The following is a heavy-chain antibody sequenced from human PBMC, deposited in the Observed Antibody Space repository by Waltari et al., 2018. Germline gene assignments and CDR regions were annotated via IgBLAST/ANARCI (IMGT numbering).Heavy chain of an antibody. Sequence: QVQLQESGPGLVKPSETLSLTCTVSGGSISSYYWSWIRQPPGKGLEWIGYIYYSGSTNYNPSLKSRVTISVDTSKNQFSLKLSSVTAADTAVYYCARDRRVEMATRYYYYYMDVWGKGTTVTVSS. CDR1: GGSISSYY. D-gene: IGHD5-12*01. J-gene: IGHJ6*03. CDR3: ARDRRVEMATRYYYYYMDV. V-gene: IGHV4-59*01. CDR2: IYYSGST.